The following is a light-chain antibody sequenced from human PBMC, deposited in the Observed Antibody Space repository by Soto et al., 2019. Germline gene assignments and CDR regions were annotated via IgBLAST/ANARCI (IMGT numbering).Light chain of an antibody. CDR1: QSIGDY. V-gene: IGKV1-39*01. CDR3: QQSRGTSLT. J-gene: IGKJ4*01. CDR2: ASS. Sequence: DIQMTQSPSSLSASVGDRVTITCRASQSIGDYLNWYQQKPGKAPNLLIYASSILQSGVPSRFSGSGSGTDFTLTITSLQPEDFATYYCQQSRGTSLTFGGGTKVEVK.